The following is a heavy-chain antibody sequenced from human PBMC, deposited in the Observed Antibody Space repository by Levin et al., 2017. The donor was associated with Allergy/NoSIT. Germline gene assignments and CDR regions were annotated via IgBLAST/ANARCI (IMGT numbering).Heavy chain of an antibody. CDR2: ISSSSSYI. Sequence: GGSLRLSCAASGFTFSSYSMNWVRQAPGKGLEWVSSISSSSSYIYYADSVKGRFTISRDNAKNSLYLQMNSLRAEDTAVYYCARDSLRTAMADPRWDYWGQGTLVTVSS. CDR1: GFTFSSYS. V-gene: IGHV3-21*01. CDR3: ARDSLRTAMADPRWDY. J-gene: IGHJ4*02. D-gene: IGHD5-18*01.